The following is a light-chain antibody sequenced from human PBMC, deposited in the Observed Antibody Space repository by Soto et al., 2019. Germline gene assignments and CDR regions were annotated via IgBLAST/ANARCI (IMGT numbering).Light chain of an antibody. J-gene: IGKJ2*01. CDR1: QRVSSY. V-gene: IGKV3-11*01. CDR3: QQRSNWPPYT. CDR2: DAS. Sequence: EIVLTQSPATLSLSPGERATLSCRASQRVSSYLAWYQQKPGQAPRLLIYDASNRATGIPARFSGSGSGTDFTLTISSLEPEDFAFYYGQQRSNWPPYTFGQGTKLEIK.